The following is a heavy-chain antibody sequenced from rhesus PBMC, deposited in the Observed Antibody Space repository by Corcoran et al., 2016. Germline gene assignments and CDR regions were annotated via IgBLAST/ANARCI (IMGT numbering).Heavy chain of an antibody. J-gene: IGHJ4*01. D-gene: IGHD3-16*01. CDR3: ARDPLGYSGSYYDY. Sequence: VQLQESGPGLVKPSETLSLTCALSGASITPYWWRWLRKPPGKALEWIGEIKGNSGSTYYNPYLKSRVTISKDASKNQVSLNLNSVTAADTAVYYCARDPLGYSGSYYDYWGQGVLVTVSS. CDR1: GASITPYW. V-gene: IGHV4-80*01. CDR2: IKGNSGST.